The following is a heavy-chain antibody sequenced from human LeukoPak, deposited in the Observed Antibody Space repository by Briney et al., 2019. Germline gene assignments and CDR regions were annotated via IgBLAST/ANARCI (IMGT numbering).Heavy chain of an antibody. CDR1: GFTVSCNY. CDR3: AGRRVLDASFDY. D-gene: IGHD3-16*01. CDR2: IYSSDNT. V-gene: IGHV3-66*02. Sequence: GGSLRLSCAASGFTVSCNYMSWVRQAPGKGLEWVSVIYSSDNTYYIDSVKGRFTISRDNSKNTLYLQMNSLRAEDTAVYYCAGRRVLDASFDYWGQGTLVTVSS. J-gene: IGHJ4*02.